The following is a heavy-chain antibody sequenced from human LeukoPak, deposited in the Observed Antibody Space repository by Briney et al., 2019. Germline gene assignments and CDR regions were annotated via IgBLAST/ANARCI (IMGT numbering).Heavy chain of an antibody. CDR1: GYTFTGYY. J-gene: IGHJ4*02. D-gene: IGHD6-19*01. CDR2: INPNSGGT. V-gene: IGHV1-2*06. Sequence: ASVKVSCKASGYTFTGYYMHWVRQAPGQGLEWMGRINPNSGGTNYAQNLQGRVTMTTDTSTNTAYMELRSLRSDDTAVYYCARDFPGIAMAGTFDYWGQGTLVTVSS. CDR3: ARDFPGIAMAGTFDY.